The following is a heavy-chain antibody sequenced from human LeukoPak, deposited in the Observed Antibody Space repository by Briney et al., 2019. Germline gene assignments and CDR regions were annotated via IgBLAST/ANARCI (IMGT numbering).Heavy chain of an antibody. Sequence: PSETLSLTCTVSGDSISSSSYYWGWIRQPPGKGLEWIGSIYHSGSTYYNPSLKSRVTISVDTSKNQFSLKLSSVTAADTAVYYCARWGGATTRYFDYWGQGTLVTVSS. CDR2: IYHSGST. J-gene: IGHJ4*02. D-gene: IGHD1-26*01. V-gene: IGHV4-39*07. CDR1: GDSISSSSYY. CDR3: ARWGGATTRYFDY.